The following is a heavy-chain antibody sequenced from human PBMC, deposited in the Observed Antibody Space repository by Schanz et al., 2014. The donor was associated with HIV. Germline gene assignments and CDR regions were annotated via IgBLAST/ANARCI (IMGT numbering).Heavy chain of an antibody. CDR2: ISYDGSNK. CDR1: GFTFDSYG. D-gene: IGHD3-22*01. Sequence: QVQLVESGGGVVQPGRSLRLSCAASGFTFDSYGILWVRQAPGKGLEWVAVISYDGSNKKYADSVKGRFTISRDNSKNTLYLQMKSLRPEDTAVYYCAKDRNHYDSRYRGKGNYYYYYGMDVWGQGTTVTVSS. J-gene: IGHJ6*02. CDR3: AKDRNHYDSRYRGKGNYYYYYGMDV. V-gene: IGHV3-30*18.